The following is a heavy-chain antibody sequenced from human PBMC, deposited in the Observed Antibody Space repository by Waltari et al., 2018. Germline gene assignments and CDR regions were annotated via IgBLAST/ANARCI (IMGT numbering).Heavy chain of an antibody. D-gene: IGHD5-12*01. Sequence: QLQLQESGPGLVKPSETLSLTCHVSGGSIRSSSYYWGWIRQPPGKGLEWIGSIYYSGTTLYNPSLKSRVTIAVDTSKNQFSLKLSSLTAAVTAVYYCARVGGGYNLNVFDYWGQGTLVTVSS. J-gene: IGHJ4*02. V-gene: IGHV4-39*07. CDR3: ARVGGGYNLNVFDY. CDR2: IYYSGTT. CDR1: GGSIRSSSYY.